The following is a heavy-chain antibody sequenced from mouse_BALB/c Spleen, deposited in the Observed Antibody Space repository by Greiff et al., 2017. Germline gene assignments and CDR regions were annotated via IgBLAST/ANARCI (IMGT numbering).Heavy chain of an antibody. CDR3: ARAYHGKWFAY. J-gene: IGHJ3*01. CDR1: GFTFSRFG. V-gene: IGHV5-17*02. Sequence: DVHLVESGGGLVQPGGSRKLSCAASGFTFSRFGMHWVRQAPEKGLEWVAYISSGSSTIYYADTVKGRFTISRDNPKNTLFLQMTSLRSEDTAMYCCARAYHGKWFAYWGQGTLVTVSA. D-gene: IGHD2-1*01. CDR2: ISSGSSTI.